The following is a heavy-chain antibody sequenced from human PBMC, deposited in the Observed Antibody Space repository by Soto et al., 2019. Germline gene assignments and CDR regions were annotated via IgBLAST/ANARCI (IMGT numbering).Heavy chain of an antibody. J-gene: IGHJ6*03. CDR2: ISAYNGNT. Sequence: ASVKVSCKASGYTFTSYGISWMRQAPGQGLEWMGWISAYNGNTNYAQKLQGRVTMTTDTSTSTAYMELRSLRSDDTAVYYCARGTEPIFGVVTNYYYMDVWGKGTTVTVS. D-gene: IGHD3-3*01. CDR1: GYTFTSYG. V-gene: IGHV1-18*01. CDR3: ARGTEPIFGVVTNYYYMDV.